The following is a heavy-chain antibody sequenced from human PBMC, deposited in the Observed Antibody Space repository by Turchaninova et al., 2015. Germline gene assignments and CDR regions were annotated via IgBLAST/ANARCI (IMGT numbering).Heavy chain of an antibody. D-gene: IGHD3-22*01. CDR2: ISGSSEYI. CDR1: GFSVSSYN. V-gene: IGHV3-21*01. J-gene: IGHJ4*02. Sequence: EVKLVESGGGLVKPGGSLRLSWSASGFSVSSYNMNWVRQAPGRGLEWVSSISGSSEYIYYADSVKGRFTISRDNAKNSLFLQMNNLRAEDTAIYYCARVYYYDSSGLLYWGQGSLVTVSS. CDR3: ARVYYYDSSGLLY.